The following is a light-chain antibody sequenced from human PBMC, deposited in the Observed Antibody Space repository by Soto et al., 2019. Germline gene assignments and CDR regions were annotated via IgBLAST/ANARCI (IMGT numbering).Light chain of an antibody. CDR3: QQYGSSGT. J-gene: IGKJ1*01. V-gene: IGKV3-20*01. CDR2: GAS. CDR1: QSVSNNY. Sequence: EIALTQSTRPLSLSPGERATLSCKASQSVSNNYLAWYQQKPGQAPRILIYGASNRATGIPDRFSGSGSGTDFTLTISRLQPEDFAVYYCQQYGSSGTLGQGTKVDIK.